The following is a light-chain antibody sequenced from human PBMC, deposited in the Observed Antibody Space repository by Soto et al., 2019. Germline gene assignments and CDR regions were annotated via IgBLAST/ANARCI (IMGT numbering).Light chain of an antibody. CDR1: QSVSTN. CDR3: QQCDNWPYT. CDR2: RSS. Sequence: VVLTQSPATLSLSPGERVTLYCGASQSVSTNYVAWYQQKPGQAPRLLIYRSSTRATGIPDSFSGSGSGTEFALTISSLQSEDVAVYYCQQCDNWPYTFGQGTKVDIK. V-gene: IGKV3-15*01. J-gene: IGKJ2*01.